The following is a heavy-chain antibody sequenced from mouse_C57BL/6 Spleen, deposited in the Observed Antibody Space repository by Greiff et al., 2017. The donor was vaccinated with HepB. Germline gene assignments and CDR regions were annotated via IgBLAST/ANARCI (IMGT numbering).Heavy chain of an antibody. CDR3: ARCGYYYGSSYWYFDV. D-gene: IGHD1-1*01. J-gene: IGHJ1*03. Sequence: QVQLQQPGTELVKPGASVKLSCKASGYTFTSYWMHWVKQRPGQGLEWIGNINPSNGGTNYNEKFKSKATLTVDKSSSTAYMQLSSLTSEDSAVYYCARCGYYYGSSYWYFDVCGTGTTVTVSS. CDR2: INPSNGGT. CDR1: GYTFTSYW. V-gene: IGHV1-53*01.